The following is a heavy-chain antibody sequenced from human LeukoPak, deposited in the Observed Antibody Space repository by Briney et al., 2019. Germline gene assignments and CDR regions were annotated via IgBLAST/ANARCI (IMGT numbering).Heavy chain of an antibody. CDR3: AITGGGYSSTSYNWFDP. D-gene: IGHD6-13*01. J-gene: IGHJ5*02. Sequence: GESLKISCKGSGYSFTTYWIGWVRQMPGKGLELMGIIYPGDSDTSSSPSFQGQVTISADKSISTVYLQWSSLKASDTAMYYCAITGGGYSSTSYNWFDPWGQGTLVIVSS. CDR1: GYSFTTYW. V-gene: IGHV5-51*01. CDR2: IYPGDSDT.